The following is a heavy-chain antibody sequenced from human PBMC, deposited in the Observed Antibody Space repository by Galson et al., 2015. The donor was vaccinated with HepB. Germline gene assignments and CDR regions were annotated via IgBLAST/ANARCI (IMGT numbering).Heavy chain of an antibody. D-gene: IGHD6-19*01. CDR2: IIPIFGTA. CDR3: ASILAVAGTSFAFDI. J-gene: IGHJ3*02. Sequence: SVKVSCKASGGTFSSYAISWVRQAPGQGLEWMGGIIPIFGTANYAQKFQGRVTITADESTSTAYMELSSLRSEDTAVYYCASILAVAGTSFAFDIWGQGTMVTVSS. CDR1: GGTFSSYA. V-gene: IGHV1-69*13.